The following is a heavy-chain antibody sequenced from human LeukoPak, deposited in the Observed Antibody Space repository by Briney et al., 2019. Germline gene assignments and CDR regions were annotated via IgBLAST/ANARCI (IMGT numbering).Heavy chain of an antibody. V-gene: IGHV3-23*01. Sequence: KPGGSLRLSCAASGFSFSNYAMNWVRQAPGKGLEWVSVISGSGGSTDSVDSVKGRFTISRDNFKNTLYLQMNSLRAEDTAVYYCAQAAFWSGYSSYWGQGTLVTVSS. CDR3: AQAAFWSGYSSY. J-gene: IGHJ4*02. CDR1: GFSFSNYA. CDR2: ISGSGGST. D-gene: IGHD3-3*01.